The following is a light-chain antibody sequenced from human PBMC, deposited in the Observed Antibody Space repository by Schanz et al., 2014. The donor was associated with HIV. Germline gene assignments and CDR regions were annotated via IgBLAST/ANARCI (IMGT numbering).Light chain of an antibody. Sequence: QSVLTQPPSVSGAPGQRVTISCTGTSSDVGGYNYVSWYQQHPGKAPKLMIYDVSKRPSGVPDRFSGSKSGNTASLTVSGLQADDEADYYCSSYAATSNVLFGGGTKLTVL. J-gene: IGLJ3*02. CDR1: SSDVGGYNY. V-gene: IGLV2-8*01. CDR3: SSYAATSNVL. CDR2: DVS.